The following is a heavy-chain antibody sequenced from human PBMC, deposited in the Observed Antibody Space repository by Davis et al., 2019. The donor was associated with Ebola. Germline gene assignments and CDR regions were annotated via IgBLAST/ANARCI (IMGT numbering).Heavy chain of an antibody. CDR2: INSDGSST. D-gene: IGHD1-1*01. Sequence: GESLKISCAASGFTFSSYWMHWVRQAPGKGLVWVSRINSDGSSTSYADSVKGRFTISRDNAKNTLYLQMNSLRAEDTAVYYCAKAGGYLQRTPLDYWGQGTLVTVSS. CDR3: AKAGGYLQRTPLDY. CDR1: GFTFSSYW. V-gene: IGHV3-74*01. J-gene: IGHJ4*02.